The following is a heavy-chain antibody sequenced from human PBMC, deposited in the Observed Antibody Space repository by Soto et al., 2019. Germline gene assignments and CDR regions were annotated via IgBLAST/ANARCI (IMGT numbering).Heavy chain of an antibody. D-gene: IGHD3-22*01. V-gene: IGHV3-64*04. CDR3: AKDGNYYDSSGYNDY. Sequence: GGSLRLSCSASGFTFSSYAVHWVRQAPGKGLEYVSAISSNGGSTYYADSVKGRFTISRDNSKNTLYLQMNSLRAEDTAVYYCAKDGNYYDSSGYNDYWGQGTLVTVSS. J-gene: IGHJ4*02. CDR2: ISSNGGST. CDR1: GFTFSSYA.